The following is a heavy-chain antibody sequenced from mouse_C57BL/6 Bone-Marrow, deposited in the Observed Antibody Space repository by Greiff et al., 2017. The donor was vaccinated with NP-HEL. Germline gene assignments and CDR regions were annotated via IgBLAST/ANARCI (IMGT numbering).Heavy chain of an antibody. CDR2: INPSSGYT. CDR1: GYTFTSYT. V-gene: IGHV1-4*01. Sequence: LQESGAELARPGASVKMSCKASGYTFTSYTMHWVKQRPGQGLEWIGYINPSSGYTKYNQKFKDKATLTADKSSSTAYMQLSSLTSEDSAVDYCAKGYWDAMDYWGQGTSVTVSS. CDR3: AKGYWDAMDY. J-gene: IGHJ4*01. D-gene: IGHD2-3*01.